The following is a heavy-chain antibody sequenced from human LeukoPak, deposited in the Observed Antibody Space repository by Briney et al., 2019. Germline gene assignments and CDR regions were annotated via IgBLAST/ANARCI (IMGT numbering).Heavy chain of an antibody. D-gene: IGHD5-18*01. Sequence: GGSLRPSCAASGFTVSSNYMSWVRQAPGKGLEWVSVIYSGGSTYYADSVKGRFTISRDNSKNTLYLQMNSLRAEDTAVYYCAKYPHGGSAMVTNWGQGTLVTVSS. CDR1: GFTVSSNY. V-gene: IGHV3-53*01. J-gene: IGHJ4*02. CDR3: AKYPHGGSAMVTN. CDR2: IYSGGST.